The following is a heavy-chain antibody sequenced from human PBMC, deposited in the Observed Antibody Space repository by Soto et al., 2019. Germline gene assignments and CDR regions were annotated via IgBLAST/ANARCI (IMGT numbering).Heavy chain of an antibody. CDR3: EKDDGDYALDI. D-gene: IGHD4-17*01. V-gene: IGHV3-33*06. CDR2: IWYDGSNK. CDR1: GFTFSSYG. Sequence: QVQLVESGGGVVQPGRSLRLSCAASGFTFSSYGMHWVRQAPGKGLEWVAVIWYDGSNKYYADSVKGRFTISRDNSKNTLPLQMKSLRAEDTAVYYCEKDDGDYALDIWGQGTMVTVSS. J-gene: IGHJ3*02.